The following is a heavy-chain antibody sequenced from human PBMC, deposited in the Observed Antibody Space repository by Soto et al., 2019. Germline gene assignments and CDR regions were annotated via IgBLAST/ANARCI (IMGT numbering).Heavy chain of an antibody. CDR1: GFTFSTYG. V-gene: IGHV3-30*18. CDR2: ISYDGNNK. J-gene: IGHJ4*02. CDR3: AKSVYNWDDGFFDY. D-gene: IGHD1-1*01. Sequence: QVQLVESGGGVVQPGRSLRLSCAASGFTFSTYGMHWVRQAPGKGLEWVAVISYDGNNKYYADSVKGRFTISRDSSEKTMYLQMNSLRAEDTAGYYCAKSVYNWDDGFFDYWGQGTLVTVSS.